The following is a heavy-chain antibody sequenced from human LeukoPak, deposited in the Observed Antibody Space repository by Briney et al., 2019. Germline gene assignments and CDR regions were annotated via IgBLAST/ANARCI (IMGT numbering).Heavy chain of an antibody. CDR1: GDSISTYY. Sequence: PSETLPLTCTVSGDSISTYYWSWIRQPPGKGLEWIAYIDYRGSTTYNPSLRSRVTTSVDTSRNQFSLKLSSVTAADTAVYYCARSRSGYSYDHAAFEIWGQGTMVTVSS. D-gene: IGHD5-18*01. J-gene: IGHJ3*02. CDR3: ARSRSGYSYDHAAFEI. CDR2: IDYRGST. V-gene: IGHV4-59*01.